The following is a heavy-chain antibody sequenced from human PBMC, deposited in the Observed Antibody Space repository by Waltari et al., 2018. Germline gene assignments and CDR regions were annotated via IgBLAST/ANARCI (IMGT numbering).Heavy chain of an antibody. J-gene: IGHJ4*02. CDR2: IYHTGSS. CDR3: AEEGNTTAGLFDS. Sequence: QVQLREAGPGLVRSSETLSLTRTVSGHSVNNVLYWAWIRQSPGGGLEWIASIYHTGSSHYNSSLKSRVSISTDMSTKQFFLTLTHLTAADTAVYYCAEEGNTTAGLFDSWGQGTLVTVSS. V-gene: IGHV4-38-2*02. D-gene: IGHD6-25*01. CDR1: GHSVNNVLY.